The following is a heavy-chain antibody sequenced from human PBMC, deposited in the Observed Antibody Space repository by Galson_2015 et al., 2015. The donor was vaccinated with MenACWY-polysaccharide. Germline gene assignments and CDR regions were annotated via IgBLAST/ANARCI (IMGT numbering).Heavy chain of an antibody. CDR1: GFSLRTSGVG. D-gene: IGHD6-19*01. CDR2: IYWDENQ. V-gene: IGHV2-5*02. Sequence: PALVKPTQTLTLTCTVSGFSLRTSGVGVGWIRQPPGKALGWHALIYWDENQGYRPSLKSRLTITKDTSKNQVVLTMTNMTPVDTGTYYCAHRMGVAGSDIWGQGTTVIVSS. CDR3: AHRMGVAGSDI. J-gene: IGHJ3*02.